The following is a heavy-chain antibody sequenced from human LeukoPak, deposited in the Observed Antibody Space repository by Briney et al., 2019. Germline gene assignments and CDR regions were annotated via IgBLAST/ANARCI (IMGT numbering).Heavy chain of an antibody. CDR3: ARRKGGDAFDI. V-gene: IGHV4-59*08. J-gene: IGHJ3*02. CDR2: IYYSGST. CDR1: GGSIRSYY. Sequence: SETLSLTCTVSGGSIRSYYWTWIRQPPGKGLEWIGYIYYSGSTNYNPSLKSRVTISVATSKNQFSLKLRSVTAADTAVYYCARRKGGDAFDIWGQGTMVTVSS. D-gene: IGHD3-16*01.